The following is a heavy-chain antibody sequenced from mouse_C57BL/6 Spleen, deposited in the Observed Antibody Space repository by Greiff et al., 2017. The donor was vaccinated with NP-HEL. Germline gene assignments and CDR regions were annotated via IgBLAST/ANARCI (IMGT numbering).Heavy chain of an antibody. CDR3: ARPNYYGSSYLYFDV. Sequence: VQLQQPGAELVRPGSSVKLSCKASGYTFTSYWMHWVKQRPIQGLEWIGNIDPSDSETHYNQKFKDKATLTVDKSSSTAYMQLSSLTSEDSAVYYCARPNYYGSSYLYFDVWGTGTTVTVSS. J-gene: IGHJ1*03. D-gene: IGHD1-1*01. CDR2: IDPSDSET. V-gene: IGHV1-52*01. CDR1: GYTFTSYW.